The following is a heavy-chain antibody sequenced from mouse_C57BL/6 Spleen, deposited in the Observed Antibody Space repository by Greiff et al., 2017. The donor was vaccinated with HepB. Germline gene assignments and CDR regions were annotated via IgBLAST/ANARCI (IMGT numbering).Heavy chain of an antibody. CDR3: ARWDTTVVAKAY. J-gene: IGHJ3*01. D-gene: IGHD1-1*01. CDR1: GYTFTSYW. V-gene: IGHV1-50*01. CDR2: IDPSDSYT. Sequence: VQLQQPGAELVKPGASVKLSCKASGYTFTSYWMQWVKQRPGQGLEWIGEIDPSDSYTNYNQKFKGKATLTVDTSSSTAYMQLSSLTSEDSAVYYCARWDTTVVAKAYWGQGTLVTVSA.